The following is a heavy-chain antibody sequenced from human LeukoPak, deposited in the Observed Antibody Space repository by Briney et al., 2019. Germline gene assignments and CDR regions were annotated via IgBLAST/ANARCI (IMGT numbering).Heavy chain of an antibody. CDR3: ASLYGPDDWFDP. CDR1: GGSISSYY. Sequence: SETLSLTCTVSGGSISSYYWSWIRQPPGKGLEWIGYIYYSGSTNYNPSLKSRVTISVDTSKNQFSLKLSSVTAADTAVYYCASLYGPDDWFDPWGQGTLVTVSS. CDR2: IYYSGST. V-gene: IGHV4-59*01. D-gene: IGHD4-17*01. J-gene: IGHJ5*02.